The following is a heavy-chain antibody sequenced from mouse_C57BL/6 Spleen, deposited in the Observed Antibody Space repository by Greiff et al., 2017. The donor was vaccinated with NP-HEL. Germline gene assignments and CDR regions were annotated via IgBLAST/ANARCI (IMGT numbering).Heavy chain of an antibody. CDR1: GYTFTDYE. D-gene: IGHD1-1*01. V-gene: IGHV1-15*01. CDR2: IDPETGGT. Sequence: VQLQQSGAELVRPGASVTLSCKASGYTFTDYEMHWVKQTPVHGLEWIGAIDPETGGTAYNQKFKGKAILTADKSSSTAYMELRSLTSEDSAVYYCTRDGSEYYFDYWGQGTTLTVSS. J-gene: IGHJ2*01. CDR3: TRDGSEYYFDY.